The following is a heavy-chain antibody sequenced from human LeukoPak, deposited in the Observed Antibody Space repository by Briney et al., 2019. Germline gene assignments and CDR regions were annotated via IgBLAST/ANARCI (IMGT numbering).Heavy chain of an antibody. CDR1: GGSISSGGYF. J-gene: IGHJ4*02. CDR2: IYYSGST. Sequence: SETLSLTCTVSGGSISSGGYFWSWIRQHPGKGLEWIGYIYYSGSTYYNPSLKSRVTISVDTSKNQFSLKLSSVTAADTAVYYCARKGGGNSLYYFDYWGQGTLVTVSS. V-gene: IGHV4-31*03. CDR3: ARKGGGNSLYYFDY. D-gene: IGHD4-23*01.